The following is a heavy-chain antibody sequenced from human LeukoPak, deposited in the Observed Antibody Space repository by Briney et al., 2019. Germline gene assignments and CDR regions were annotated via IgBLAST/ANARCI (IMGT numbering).Heavy chain of an antibody. CDR2: IYYSGST. D-gene: IGHD6-13*01. CDR3: AREIAAADFDY. V-gene: IGHV4-30-4*08. Sequence: SQTLSLTCTVSGGSISSGDYYWSWIRQPPGKGLEWIGYIYYSGSTYYNPSLKSRVTISVDRSKNQFSLKLSSVTAADTAVYYCAREIAAADFDYWGQGTLVTVSS. J-gene: IGHJ4*02. CDR1: GGSISSGDYY.